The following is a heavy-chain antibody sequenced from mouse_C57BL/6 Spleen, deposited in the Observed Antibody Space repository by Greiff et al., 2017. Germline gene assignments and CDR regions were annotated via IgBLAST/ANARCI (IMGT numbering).Heavy chain of an antibody. V-gene: IGHV1-53*01. Sequence: QVHVKQPGTELVKPGASVKLSCKASGYTFTSYWMHWVKQRPGQGLEWIGNINPSNGGTNYNEKFKSKATLTVDKSSSTAYMQLSSLTSEDSAVYYCARSTGTGRYYFDYWGQGTTRTVSS. CDR3: ARSTGTGRYYFDY. CDR1: GYTFTSYW. D-gene: IGHD4-1*01. CDR2: INPSNGGT. J-gene: IGHJ2*01.